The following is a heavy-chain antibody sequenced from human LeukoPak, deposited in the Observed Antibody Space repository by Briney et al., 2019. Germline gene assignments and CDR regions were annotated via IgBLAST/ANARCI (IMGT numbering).Heavy chain of an antibody. Sequence: KDGESLKISCKGSGYSFTSYWISWVRQMPGKGLEWMGRIDPSDSYTNYSPSFQGHVTISADKSISTAYLQWSSLKASDTAMYYCARHGELWLPKTYYFDYWGQGTLVTVSS. CDR1: GYSFTSYW. J-gene: IGHJ4*02. CDR2: IDPSDSYT. CDR3: ARHGELWLPKTYYFDY. D-gene: IGHD5-18*01. V-gene: IGHV5-10-1*01.